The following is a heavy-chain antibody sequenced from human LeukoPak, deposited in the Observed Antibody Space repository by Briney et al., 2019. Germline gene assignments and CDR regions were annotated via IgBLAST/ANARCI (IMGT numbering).Heavy chain of an antibody. CDR2: ISSSGNTI. J-gene: IGHJ6*03. V-gene: IGHV3-48*04. Sequence: GGSLRLSCAASGFTFSTYAMTWVRQAPGKGLEWVSYISSSGNTIYYANSVKGRFTISRDNTKNSLYLQMNSLRAEDTAVYYCAKTYSSSRAHYYYYYYMDVWGKGTTVTISS. CDR3: AKTYSSSRAHYYYYYYMDV. CDR1: GFTFSTYA. D-gene: IGHD6-13*01.